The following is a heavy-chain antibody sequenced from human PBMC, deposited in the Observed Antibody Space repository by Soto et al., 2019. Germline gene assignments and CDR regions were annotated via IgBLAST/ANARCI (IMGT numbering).Heavy chain of an antibody. Sequence: GGSLRLSCAASGFTFSSYGMHWVRQAPGKGLEWVAVIWYDGSNKYYADSVKGRFTISRDNSKNTLYLQMNSLRAEDTAVYYCARAPMVRGVIGLHYYYYYMDVWGKGTTVTVSS. CDR2: IWYDGSNK. CDR3: ARAPMVRGVIGLHYYYYYMDV. J-gene: IGHJ6*03. V-gene: IGHV3-33*01. D-gene: IGHD3-10*01. CDR1: GFTFSSYG.